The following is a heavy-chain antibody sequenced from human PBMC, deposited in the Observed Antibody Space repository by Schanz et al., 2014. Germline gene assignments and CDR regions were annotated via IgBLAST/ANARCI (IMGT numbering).Heavy chain of an antibody. CDR1: GFTFSRYW. Sequence: QVQLVESGGGVVQPGGSLRLCCVASGFTFSRYWMTWVRQAPGRGLEWVAVISYHGSERYYADSVKGRFTISRDNSKNTLYLQMNSLRTEDTAVYFCAKSYDTSGYSGFDYRGQGTLVTVSS. V-gene: IGHV3-30*18. J-gene: IGHJ4*02. D-gene: IGHD3-22*01. CDR2: ISYHGSER. CDR3: AKSYDTSGYSGFDY.